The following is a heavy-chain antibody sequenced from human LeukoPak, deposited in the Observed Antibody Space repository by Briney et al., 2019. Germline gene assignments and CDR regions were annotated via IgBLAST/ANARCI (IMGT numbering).Heavy chain of an antibody. CDR2: VKSKTDGGTT. CDR3: TTRLRYFDWTIYDFDY. Sequence: GGSLRLSCAASGFSFSNVWMHWVRQAPGEGLEWVGRVKSKTDGGTTDYAIPVKGRFTISRDDSKNTLYLQMNSLKTEDTAVYYCTTRLRYFDWTIYDFDYWGQGTLVTVSS. CDR1: GFSFSNVW. J-gene: IGHJ4*02. D-gene: IGHD3-9*01. V-gene: IGHV3-15*01.